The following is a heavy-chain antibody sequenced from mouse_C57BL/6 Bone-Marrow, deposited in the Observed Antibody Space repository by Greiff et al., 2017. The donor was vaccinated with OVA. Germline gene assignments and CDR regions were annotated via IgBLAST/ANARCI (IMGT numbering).Heavy chain of an antibody. J-gene: IGHJ4*01. CDR3: ARMGLLRYYYAMDY. CDR1: GFSLTSYG. CDR2: IWSGGST. V-gene: IGHV2-2*01. Sequence: VKLMESGPGLVQPSQSLSITCTVSGFSLTSYGVHWVRQSPGKGLEWLGVIWSGGSTDYNAAFISRLSISKDNSKSQVFFKMNSLQADDTAIYYCARMGLLRYYYAMDYWGQGTSVTVSS. D-gene: IGHD2-3*01.